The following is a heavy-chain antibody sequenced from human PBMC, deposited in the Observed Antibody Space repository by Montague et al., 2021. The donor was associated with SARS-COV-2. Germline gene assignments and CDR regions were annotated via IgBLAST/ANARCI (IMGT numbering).Heavy chain of an antibody. CDR3: ASPTYYYHSNGSDAFDI. V-gene: IGHV4-39*01. D-gene: IGHD3-22*01. Sequence: SETLSLTCTVSGGSISSSNYYWGWIRQPPGKGLEWIGSIYYNGSTYYNPSLKSRVTIFVDTSKNQFSLRLSSVTAADTAVYYCASPTYYYHSNGSDAFDIWGQGTMVTVSS. J-gene: IGHJ3*02. CDR1: GGSISSSNYY. CDR2: IYYNGST.